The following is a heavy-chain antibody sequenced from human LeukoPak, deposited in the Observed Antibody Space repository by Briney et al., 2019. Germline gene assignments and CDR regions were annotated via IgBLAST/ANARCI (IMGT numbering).Heavy chain of an antibody. CDR3: AREQGWTKKYYGMDV. J-gene: IGHJ6*02. D-gene: IGHD3/OR15-3a*01. Sequence: GGSLSLSCEVSGFTFSSYWVTWVRQAPGKGLEWVANIKQDGSATYYVDSVKGRFILSRDNAKNALYLHMSSLRAEDTAVYYCAREQGWTKKYYGMDVWGQGTTVTVSS. V-gene: IGHV3-7*01. CDR2: IKQDGSAT. CDR1: GFTFSSYW.